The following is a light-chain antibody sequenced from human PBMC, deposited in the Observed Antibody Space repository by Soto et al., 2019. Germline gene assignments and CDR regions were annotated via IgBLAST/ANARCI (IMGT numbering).Light chain of an antibody. J-gene: IGKJ2*01. V-gene: IGKV4-1*01. CDR1: QSVLYSSNNKNY. CDR3: QQYYSTPLS. Sequence: DIVMTQSPDSLAVSLGERATINCKSSQSVLYSSNNKNYLAWYQQKPGQPPKLLIYWASTRESGVPDRFSGSGSGTDFTLTISSLQAEDVAVYYCQQYYSTPLSFGQGNKLEIK. CDR2: WAS.